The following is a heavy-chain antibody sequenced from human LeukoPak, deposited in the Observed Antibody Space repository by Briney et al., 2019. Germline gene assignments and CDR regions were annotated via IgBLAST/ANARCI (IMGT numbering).Heavy chain of an antibody. V-gene: IGHV3-23*01. Sequence: GGSLRLSCAASGFTFTNYAMGWVRQAPGKGLEWVSSITAGGDTFYTDSVKGRFTISGDNSRNTLSLQINSLRAEDTDVYYCASGSTPGDGYYFDHWGQGTLVTVSS. D-gene: IGHD3-16*01. CDR1: GFTFTNYA. CDR2: ITAGGDT. CDR3: ASGSTPGDGYYFDH. J-gene: IGHJ4*02.